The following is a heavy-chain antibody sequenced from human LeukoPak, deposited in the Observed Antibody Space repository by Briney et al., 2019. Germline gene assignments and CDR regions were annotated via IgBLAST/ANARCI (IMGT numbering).Heavy chain of an antibody. CDR1: DGSISTYY. V-gene: IGHV4-59*01. D-gene: IGHD4-17*01. CDR3: ARGSPGDYGGYYFDY. Sequence: SETLSLTCTGSDGSISTYYWSWIRRPPGKGLEWIGYIYHSGSTNYSPSLKSRVTISLDTSKNHFSLNLSSMTAADTAVYYCARGSPGDYGGYYFDYWGQGTLVTVSS. CDR2: IYHSGST. J-gene: IGHJ4*02.